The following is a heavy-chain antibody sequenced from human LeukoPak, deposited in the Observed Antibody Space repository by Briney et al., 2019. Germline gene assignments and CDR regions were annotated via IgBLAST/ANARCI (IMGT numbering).Heavy chain of an antibody. V-gene: IGHV3-23*01. CDR2: ISVSGENT. Sequence: GWSLRLSCAACGFTFSSYAMTWVRQAPGKGLQWVSTISVSGENTYYADSVKGRFTISRDISKSTLYLQMNSLRDEDTAIYYCAKYGSGSYYNGLFWGQGTLVTVSS. CDR3: AKYGSGSYYNGLF. J-gene: IGHJ4*02. CDR1: GFTFSSYA. D-gene: IGHD3-10*01.